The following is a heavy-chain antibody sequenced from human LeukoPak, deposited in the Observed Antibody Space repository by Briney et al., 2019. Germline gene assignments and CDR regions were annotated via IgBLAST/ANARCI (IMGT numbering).Heavy chain of an antibody. CDR3: ARGYITGTTLDY. J-gene: IGHJ4*02. CDR1: GGSISSYY. V-gene: IGHV4-59*01. Sequence: SETLFLTCTVSGGSISSYYWSWIRQPPGKGLEWIGYIYYSGSTNYNPSLKSRVTISVDTSKNQFSLKLSSVTAADTAVYYCARGYITGTTLDYWGQGTLVTVSS. CDR2: IYYSGST. D-gene: IGHD1-7*01.